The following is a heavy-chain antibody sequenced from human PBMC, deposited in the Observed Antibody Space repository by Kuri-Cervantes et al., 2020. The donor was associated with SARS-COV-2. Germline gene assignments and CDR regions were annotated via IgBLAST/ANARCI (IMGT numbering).Heavy chain of an antibody. Sequence: ASVKVSCKVSGYTLTELSMHWVRQAPGKGLEWMGGFDPEDGETIYAQKFQGRVTMTEDTSTDTAYMELSSLRSEDTAVYYCASPLYDHPAAKTPYYYYGLDVWGQGTTVTVSS. J-gene: IGHJ6*02. D-gene: IGHD2-2*01. CDR3: ASPLYDHPAAKTPYYYYGLDV. V-gene: IGHV1-24*01. CDR1: GYTLTELS. CDR2: FDPEDGET.